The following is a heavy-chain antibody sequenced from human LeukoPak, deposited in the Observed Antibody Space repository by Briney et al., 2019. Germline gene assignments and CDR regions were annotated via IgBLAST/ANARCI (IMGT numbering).Heavy chain of an antibody. CDR1: GGSFSGYY. CDR2: INHSGST. Sequence: KPSETLSLTCAAYGGSFSGYYWSWIRQPPGKGLEWIGEINHSGSTNYNPSLKSRVTISVDTSKNQFSLKLSSVTAADTAVYYCARLTTTYYYDSSGYYILPDYFDYWGQGTLVTVSS. J-gene: IGHJ4*02. D-gene: IGHD3-22*01. CDR3: ARLTTTYYYDSSGYYILPDYFDY. V-gene: IGHV4-34*01.